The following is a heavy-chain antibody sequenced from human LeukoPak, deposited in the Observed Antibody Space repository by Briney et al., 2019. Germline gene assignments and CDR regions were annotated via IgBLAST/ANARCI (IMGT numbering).Heavy chain of an antibody. J-gene: IGHJ6*04. CDR3: AELGITMIGGV. CDR2: IKQDGSEE. CDR1: GFTFSTYW. Sequence: GGSLRLSCAASGFTFSTYWMSWVRQAPGKGLEWVANIKQDGSEEYYVDSVKGRFTISRDNAKNSLYLQMNSLRAEDTAVYYCAELGITMIGGVWGKGTTVTISS. V-gene: IGHV3-7*01. D-gene: IGHD3-10*02.